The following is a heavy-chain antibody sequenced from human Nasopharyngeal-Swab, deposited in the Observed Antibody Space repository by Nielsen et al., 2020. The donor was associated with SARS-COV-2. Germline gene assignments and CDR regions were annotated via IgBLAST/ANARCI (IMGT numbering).Heavy chain of an antibody. Sequence: GESLKISCAASGFTFTLYTMNWVRQAPGKGLEWVSAISSTGDYIYYAASVKGRFPISRDNAKNSVYLQMNSLRAEDTALYYCTRDTPAMFAYWGQGTLVSVSS. CDR3: TRDTPAMFAY. CDR1: GFTFTLYT. J-gene: IGHJ4*02. V-gene: IGHV3-21*01. CDR2: ISSTGDYI.